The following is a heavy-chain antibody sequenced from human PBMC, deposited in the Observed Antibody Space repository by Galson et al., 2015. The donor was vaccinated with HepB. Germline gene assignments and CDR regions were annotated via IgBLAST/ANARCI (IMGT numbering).Heavy chain of an antibody. CDR1: GFTFSSYS. J-gene: IGHJ6*02. CDR3: ARDPPGSGSYYNPIYYGMDV. V-gene: IGHV3-21*01. D-gene: IGHD3-10*01. Sequence: SLRLSCAASGFTFSSYSMNWVRQAPEKGLEWVSSISSSSSYIYYADSVKGRFTISRDNAKNSLYLQMNSLRAEDTAVYYCARDPPGSGSYYNPIYYGMDVWGQGTTVTVSS. CDR2: ISSSSSYI.